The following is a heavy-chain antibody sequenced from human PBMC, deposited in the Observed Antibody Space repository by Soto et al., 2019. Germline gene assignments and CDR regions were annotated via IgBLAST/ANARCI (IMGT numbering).Heavy chain of an antibody. V-gene: IGHV4-34*01. CDR3: ARAGAALVRGSIGGFDY. D-gene: IGHD3-10*01. CDR2: INHSGTV. CDR1: GGAFNGYY. J-gene: IGHJ4*02. Sequence: QVHLQQWGAGLLKPSETLSLTCAVNGGAFNGYYWTWIRQSPGKGLQWIGEINHSGTVDYNPSLKSRFTLSIDTSKKQFSLTLTSVTAADTAVYYCARAGAALVRGSIGGFDYWGQGTLVTVSS.